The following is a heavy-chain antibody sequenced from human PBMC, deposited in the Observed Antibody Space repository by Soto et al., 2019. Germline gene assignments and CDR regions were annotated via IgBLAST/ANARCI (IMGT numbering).Heavy chain of an antibody. J-gene: IGHJ6*03. V-gene: IGHV3-64*01. CDR1: GFTFSNYE. CDR2: ISNNGADT. D-gene: IGHD6-13*01. CDR3: ARRGYGSRWPNVYMDV. Sequence: EAQLVESGGGLVQPGGSLRLSCAASGFTFSNYEMHWVRQAPGKGLEYVSGISNNGADTDYAKSVKGRFTISRDNSENTLYHQMGSLRAEDMALYYCARRGYGSRWPNVYMDVWGKGTTVTVSS.